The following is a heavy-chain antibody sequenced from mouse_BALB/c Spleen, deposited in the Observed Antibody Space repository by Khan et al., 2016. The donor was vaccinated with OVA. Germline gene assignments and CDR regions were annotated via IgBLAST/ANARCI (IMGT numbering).Heavy chain of an antibody. CDR2: INSGSSTF. V-gene: IGHV5-17*02. CDR1: GFTFSSFG. Sequence: EVMLVESGGGLVQPGGSRKLSCAASGFTFSSFGMHWVRQAPEKGLEWVAYINSGSSTFYYADPVKGRFTISSDNPKNTLFLQMTSLRSEDTAMYYCARGNWAYWGQGTTLTVSS. CDR3: ARGNWAY. D-gene: IGHD4-1*01. J-gene: IGHJ2*01.